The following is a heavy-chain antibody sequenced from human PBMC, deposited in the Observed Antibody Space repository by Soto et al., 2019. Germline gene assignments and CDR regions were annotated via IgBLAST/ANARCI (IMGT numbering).Heavy chain of an antibody. CDR1: GFTFSSYG. Sequence: PGGSLRLSCAASGFTFSSYGMHWVRQAPGKGLEWVAVISYDGSNKYYADSVKGRFTISRDNSKNTLYLQMNSLRAADTAVYYCAKDAGPGSWFDPWGQGTLVTVTS. J-gene: IGHJ5*02. CDR3: AKDAGPGSWFDP. V-gene: IGHV3-30*18. CDR2: ISYDGSNK. D-gene: IGHD6-13*01.